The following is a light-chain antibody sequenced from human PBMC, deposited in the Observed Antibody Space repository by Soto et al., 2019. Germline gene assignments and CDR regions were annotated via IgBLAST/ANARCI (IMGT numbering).Light chain of an antibody. Sequence: TVVTQEPSLTVSPGGTVTLTCSSSTGAVTSGNYPSWFQQKPGQTPRTLIYTTNSRHSWTPARFSGSLLGGKAALTLSAVQPADEADYYCLLYYGGAHLVFGGGTKVTVL. CDR3: LLYYGGAHLV. CDR1: TGAVTSGNY. CDR2: TTN. V-gene: IGLV7-43*01. J-gene: IGLJ3*02.